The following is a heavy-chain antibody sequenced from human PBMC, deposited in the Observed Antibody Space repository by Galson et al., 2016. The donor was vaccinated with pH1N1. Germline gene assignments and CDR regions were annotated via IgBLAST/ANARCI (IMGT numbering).Heavy chain of an antibody. D-gene: IGHD1-7*01. V-gene: IGHV6-1*01. CDR1: GDSVSGNTAA. J-gene: IGHJ6*02. CDR2: TYYTSKWNT. CDR3: SRGNWNYGMGGAMDV. Sequence: CAISGDSVSGNTAAWNWVRQSPSRGLEWLGRTYYTSKWNTDYAVSVKGRIIIRPDTSVNQVSLQLSSVIPDDTAVYYCSRGNWNYGMGGAMDVWGRGTTVTVSS.